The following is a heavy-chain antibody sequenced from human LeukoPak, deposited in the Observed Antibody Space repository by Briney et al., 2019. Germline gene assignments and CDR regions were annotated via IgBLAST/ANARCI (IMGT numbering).Heavy chain of an antibody. CDR2: ITTSDI. CDR1: GFTFSTYT. D-gene: IGHD1-7*01. CDR3: ARTKEGAGQRTTAWFDP. Sequence: GGSLRLSCAASGFTFSTYTMNWLRRAPGKGLEWVSSITTSDIYYADSVRGRFTVSRDNAKNSLYLQMNSLRAEDTAVYYCARTKEGAGQRTTAWFDPWGEGTLVTVSS. J-gene: IGHJ5*02. V-gene: IGHV3-21*06.